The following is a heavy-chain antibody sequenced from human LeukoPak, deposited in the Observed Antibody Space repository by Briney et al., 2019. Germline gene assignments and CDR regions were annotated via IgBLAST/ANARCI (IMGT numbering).Heavy chain of an antibody. CDR1: GGSISSYY. D-gene: IGHD1-26*01. Sequence: SETLSLTCTVSGGSISSYYWSWIRQPAGKGLEWIGRIYTSGSTNYNPSLKSRVTISLDTSKKQFSLRLRSVTAADTAIYYCAREGATGSTFLYHFEYWGQGSLVTVSS. CDR2: IYTSGST. J-gene: IGHJ4*02. V-gene: IGHV4-4*07. CDR3: AREGATGSTFLYHFEY.